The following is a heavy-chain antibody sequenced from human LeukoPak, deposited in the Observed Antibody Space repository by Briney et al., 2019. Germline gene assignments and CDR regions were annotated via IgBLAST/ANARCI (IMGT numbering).Heavy chain of an antibody. CDR3: ARTSYSTSYYFDP. CDR2: VYGSGST. D-gene: IGHD6-6*01. J-gene: IGHJ5*02. Sequence: SETLSLTCAVSGASISSYYWSWMRQPAGKGLEWIGRVYGSGSTKSNPSLRSRVTMSVDTSKTQFSLKLSSVTAADTPVYFCARTSYSTSYYFDPWGQGTLVTVSS. V-gene: IGHV4-4*07. CDR1: GASISSYY.